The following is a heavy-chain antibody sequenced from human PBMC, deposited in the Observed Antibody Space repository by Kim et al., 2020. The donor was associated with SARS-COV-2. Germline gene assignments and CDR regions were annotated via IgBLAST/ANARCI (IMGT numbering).Heavy chain of an antibody. V-gene: IGHV1-69*06. CDR1: GGTFSSYG. Sequence: SVKVSCKASGGTFSSYGISWVRQAPGQGLEWMGGIIAIFGTADYAQNFQGRVTITADKSTSTVYMQLSNLTSENTAVYYCASRIVGPEVSYHYGMDVWGQGTTVTVSS. CDR3: ASRIVGPEVSYHYGMDV. D-gene: IGHD1-26*01. CDR2: IIAIFGTA. J-gene: IGHJ6*02.